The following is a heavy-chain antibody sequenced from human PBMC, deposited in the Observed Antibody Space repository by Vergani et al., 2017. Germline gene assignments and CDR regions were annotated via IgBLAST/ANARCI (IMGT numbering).Heavy chain of an antibody. J-gene: IGHJ4*02. Sequence: VQLVESGGGVVQPGRSLRLSCAASGFTFSSYAMSWVRQAPGKGLEWGGRIKSKTDGGTTDYAAPVKGRFTISRDDSKNTLYLQMNSLKTEDTAVYYCTTGDVPSGYYYLYYFDYWGQGTLVTVSS. D-gene: IGHD3-22*01. CDR2: IKSKTDGGTT. CDR1: GFTFSSYA. CDR3: TTGDVPSGYYYLYYFDY. V-gene: IGHV3-15*01.